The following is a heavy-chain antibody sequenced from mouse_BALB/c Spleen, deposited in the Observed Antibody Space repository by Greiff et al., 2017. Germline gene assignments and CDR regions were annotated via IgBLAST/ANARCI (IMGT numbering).Heavy chain of an antibody. CDR2: ISDGGSYT. J-gene: IGHJ4*01. CDR1: GFTFSDYY. V-gene: IGHV5-4*02. Sequence: DVMLVESGGGLVKPGGSLKLSCAASGFTFSDYYMYWVRQTPEKRLEWVATISDGGSYTYYPDSVKGRFTISRDNAKNNLYLQMSSLKSEDTAMYYCARGSLPYAMDYWGQGTSVTVSS. CDR3: ARGSLPYAMDY. D-gene: IGHD6-5*01.